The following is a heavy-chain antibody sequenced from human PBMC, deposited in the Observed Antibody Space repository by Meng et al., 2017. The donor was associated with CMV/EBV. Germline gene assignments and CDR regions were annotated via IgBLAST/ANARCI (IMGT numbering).Heavy chain of an antibody. J-gene: IGHJ6*02. CDR2: IIPIFGTA. CDR1: GCTFISYA. V-gene: IGHV1-69*05. CDR3: ARGYDFWSGPTRTYYYYGMDV. Sequence: SVKVSCKASGCTFISYAISWLRPAPGQGLEWMGGIIPIFGTANHAQKVEGRVTITTDESTSTAYMELSSLKSEDTAGYYCARGYDFWSGPTRTYYYYGMDVWGQGTTVTVSS. D-gene: IGHD3-3*01.